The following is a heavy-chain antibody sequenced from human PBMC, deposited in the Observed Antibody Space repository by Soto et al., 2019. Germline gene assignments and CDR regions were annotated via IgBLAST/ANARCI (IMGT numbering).Heavy chain of an antibody. CDR2: INPIVSMS. Sequence: QVQLVQPGTEVKKPGSSVKVSCKASGDTFSFYTINWVRQAPGLGLEWVGRINPIVSMSNYAQKFQGRVSMTADKSTSTAYMELRSLRSDDTAMYFCAARYGSGYRAFDYWGQGALVIVSS. D-gene: IGHD3-10*01. V-gene: IGHV1-69*02. CDR1: GDTFSFYT. CDR3: AARYGSGYRAFDY. J-gene: IGHJ4*02.